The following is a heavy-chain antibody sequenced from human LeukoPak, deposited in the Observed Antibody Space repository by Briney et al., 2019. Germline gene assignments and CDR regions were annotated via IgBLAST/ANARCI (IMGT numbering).Heavy chain of an antibody. Sequence: SETLSLTCAVSGNSMSSTNWWNWVRQPPGKGLEWIGEIDHRGNTNYNPSLKSRVSISADKSKIQFSLKLTSVTAADTAVYYCARGYGPGYWGQGILVTVSA. J-gene: IGHJ4*02. CDR1: GNSMSSTNW. CDR2: IDHRGNT. CDR3: ARGYGPGY. D-gene: IGHD4-17*01. V-gene: IGHV4-4*02.